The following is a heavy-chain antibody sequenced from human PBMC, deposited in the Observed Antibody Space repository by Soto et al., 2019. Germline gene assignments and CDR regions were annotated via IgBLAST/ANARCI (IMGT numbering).Heavy chain of an antibody. CDR2: ISSTTNYI. Sequence: GGSLRLSCAASGFTFSNYAMSWVRQAPGKGLEWVSSISSTTNYIYYGDSMKGRFTISRDNAKNSLDLEMNSLRAEDTAVYYCARESEDLTSNFDYWGQGTLVTVS. CDR1: GFTFSNYA. J-gene: IGHJ4*02. V-gene: IGHV3-21*06. CDR3: ARESEDLTSNFDY.